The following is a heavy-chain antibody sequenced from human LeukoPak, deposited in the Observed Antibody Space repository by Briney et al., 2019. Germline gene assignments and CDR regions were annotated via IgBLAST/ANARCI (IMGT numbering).Heavy chain of an antibody. J-gene: IGHJ6*02. CDR2: INHSGST. D-gene: IGHD2-2*02. CDR1: GGSFSGYY. Sequence: PSETLSLTCAVYGGSFSGYYWSWIRQPPGKGLEWIGEINHSGSTNYNPSPKSRVTISVDTSKNQFSLKLSSVTAADTAVYYCARGRGWYCSSTSCYTFRDYYYGMDVWGQGTTVTVSS. CDR3: ARGRGWYCSSTSCYTFRDYYYGMDV. V-gene: IGHV4-34*01.